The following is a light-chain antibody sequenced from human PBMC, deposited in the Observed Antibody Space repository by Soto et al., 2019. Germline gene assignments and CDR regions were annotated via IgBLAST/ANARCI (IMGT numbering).Light chain of an antibody. Sequence: DIQMTQSPSSLSASVPDGVTSTCRASQSISSKLTWYQQKPGKAPKLXIYAASTLQSGVPSRFSGSGYGTDFTLTISCLQSEDFATYYCQQYYSYPRTFGQGTKVDIK. J-gene: IGKJ1*01. V-gene: IGKV1-9*01. CDR1: QSISSK. CDR3: QQYYSYPRT. CDR2: AAS.